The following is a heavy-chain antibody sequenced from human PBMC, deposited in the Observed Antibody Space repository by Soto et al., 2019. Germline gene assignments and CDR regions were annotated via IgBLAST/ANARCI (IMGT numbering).Heavy chain of an antibody. CDR1: GVSISSSDYY. J-gene: IGHJ4*02. CDR3: ARRTTTVVRFDY. D-gene: IGHD4-17*01. Sequence: SETLSLTCSVSGVSISSSDYYWGWIRQPPGKGLEWIGTIYYSGTTFYNPSLKSRVTISVDMSKKQFSLKLSSVTAADTAVYYCARRTTTVVRFDYWGRGARVTVAS. CDR2: IYYSGTT. V-gene: IGHV4-39*01.